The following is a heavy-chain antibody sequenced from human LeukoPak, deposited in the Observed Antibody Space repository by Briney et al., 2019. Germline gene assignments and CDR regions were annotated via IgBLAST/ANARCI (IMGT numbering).Heavy chain of an antibody. CDR3: AKGSGIAARPIPLDY. Sequence: GGSLRLSCAASGFTFSSYAMSWVRQAPGKGLEWVSAISGNGGSTYYADSVKGRFTISRDNSKNTLYLQMNSLRAEDTAVYYCAKGSGIAARPIPLDYWGQGTLVTVSS. CDR2: ISGNGGST. J-gene: IGHJ4*02. CDR1: GFTFSSYA. D-gene: IGHD6-6*01. V-gene: IGHV3-23*01.